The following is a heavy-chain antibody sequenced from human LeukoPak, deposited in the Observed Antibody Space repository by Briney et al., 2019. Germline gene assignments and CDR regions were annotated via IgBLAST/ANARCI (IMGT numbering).Heavy chain of an antibody. J-gene: IGHJ6*02. CDR2: LSDSGGKT. CDR1: GFVCSSYA. CDR3: AKDVRPGGGGMDV. Sequence: PGGSLRLSCAASGFVCSSYAMSWVRQAPGKGLEWVSTLSDSGGKTYYADSVKGRFTISRDNSKNTLYLQMNSLRAEDTAVYYCAKDVRPGGGGMDVWGQGTTVTVSS. D-gene: IGHD3-10*02. V-gene: IGHV3-23*01.